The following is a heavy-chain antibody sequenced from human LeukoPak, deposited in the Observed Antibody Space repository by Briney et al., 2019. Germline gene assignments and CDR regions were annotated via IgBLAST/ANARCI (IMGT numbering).Heavy chain of an antibody. J-gene: IGHJ3*02. V-gene: IGHV1-8*01. CDR3: ARWGDSGTHLVYAFDM. CDR2: MNPNSGNT. CDR1: GYTFTSYD. D-gene: IGHD2-15*01. Sequence: ASVKVSCKASGYTFTSYDINWVRQATGQGLEWMGWMNPNSGNTGYAQKFQGRVTMTRNTSISTAYMELSSLRSEDTAVYYCARWGDSGTHLVYAFDMWAQGTMVTVSS.